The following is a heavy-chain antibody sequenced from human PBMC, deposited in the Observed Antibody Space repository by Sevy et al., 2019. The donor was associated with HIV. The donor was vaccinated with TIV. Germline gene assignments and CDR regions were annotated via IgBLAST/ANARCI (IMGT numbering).Heavy chain of an antibody. Sequence: GGSLRLSCAASGFTFSLYVIHWVRQAPGRGLEWVAVISSDGSNEYYADSVKGRFTISRDNSKNTLYLQMNSLRAEDTASYFLWEGLASAVTFPFYYYGMDVWGQGTTVTVSS. D-gene: IGHD4-17*01. V-gene: IGHV3-30*03. CDR2: ISSDGSNE. CDR1: GFTFSLYV. J-gene: IGHJ6*02. CDR3: WEGLASAVTFPFYYYGMDV.